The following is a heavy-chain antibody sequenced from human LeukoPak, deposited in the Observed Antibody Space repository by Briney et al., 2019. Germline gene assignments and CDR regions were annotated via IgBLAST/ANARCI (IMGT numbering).Heavy chain of an antibody. D-gene: IGHD4-17*01. V-gene: IGHV3-9*01. CDR1: GFTFDDYA. CDR3: AKDWAATVRGTDY. Sequence: PGRSLRLSCAASGFTFDDYAMHWVRQAPGKGLEWVSGINWNSDNIGYADSVKGRFTISRDNAKNSLYLQMNSLRAEDTALYYCAKDWAATVRGTDYWGQGTLVTVSS. J-gene: IGHJ4*02. CDR2: INWNSDNI.